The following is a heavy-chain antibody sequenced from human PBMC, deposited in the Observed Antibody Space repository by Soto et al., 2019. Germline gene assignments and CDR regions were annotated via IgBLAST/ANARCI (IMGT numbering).Heavy chain of an antibody. J-gene: IGHJ5*02. Sequence: QVQLVQSGAEVKKPGASVKVYCKASGYTFTSYGISWVRQAPGQGLEWMGWISAYNGNTNYAQKLQGRVIMTTDTSTSTAYMELRSLRSDDTAVYYCARDSRRVGWSSSSGFDPWGQGTLVTVSS. CDR2: ISAYNGNT. CDR1: GYTFTSYG. D-gene: IGHD6-6*01. CDR3: ARDSRRVGWSSSSGFDP. V-gene: IGHV1-18*04.